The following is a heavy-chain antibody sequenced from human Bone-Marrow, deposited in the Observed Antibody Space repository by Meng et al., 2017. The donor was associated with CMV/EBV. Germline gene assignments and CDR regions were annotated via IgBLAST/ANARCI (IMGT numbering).Heavy chain of an antibody. D-gene: IGHD2-15*01. CDR2: ITPFNGNP. CDR3: ESAKDFRGVWFDP. J-gene: IGHJ5*02. Sequence: SVKDTCKASGYTYTYRYLHWLRQAPGQAREWMGWITPFNGNPNYAQKFQVRVTITRDRSMSTAYMELISLRSEDTAMYDCESAKDFRGVWFDPWGQGTLVTVSS. CDR1: GYTYTYRY. V-gene: IGHV1-45*02.